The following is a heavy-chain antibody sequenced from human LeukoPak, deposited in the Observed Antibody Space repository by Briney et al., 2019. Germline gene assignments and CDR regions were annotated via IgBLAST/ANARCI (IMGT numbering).Heavy chain of an antibody. J-gene: IGHJ3*02. CDR1: GFTFSSYA. Sequence: GGSLRLSCAASGFTFSSYAMHWVRQAPGKGLEWVAVISYDGSNKYYADSVKGRFTISRDNSKNTLYLQMNSLRAEDTAVYYCARDYSPYSYGYDAFDIWGQGTMVTVSS. V-gene: IGHV3-30*04. CDR3: ARDYSPYSYGYDAFDI. CDR2: ISYDGSNK. D-gene: IGHD5-18*01.